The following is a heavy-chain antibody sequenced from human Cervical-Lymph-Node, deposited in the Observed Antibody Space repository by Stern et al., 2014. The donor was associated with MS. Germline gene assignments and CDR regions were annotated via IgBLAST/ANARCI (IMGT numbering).Heavy chain of an antibody. CDR1: AFNFNNYA. CDR3: AADRYCSADSCQGLFDY. CDR2: IWYDGTKK. V-gene: IGHV3-33*01. Sequence: VQLVESGGGVVQPGTSLRLSCAASAFNFNNYAMHWVRQAPGKGLAWVAVIWYDGTKKYYADSVRGRFTISRDHSKNTLYLQMTGLRADDTAVYYCAADRYCSADSCQGLFDYWGQGTLVTVSS. J-gene: IGHJ4*02. D-gene: IGHD2-15*01.